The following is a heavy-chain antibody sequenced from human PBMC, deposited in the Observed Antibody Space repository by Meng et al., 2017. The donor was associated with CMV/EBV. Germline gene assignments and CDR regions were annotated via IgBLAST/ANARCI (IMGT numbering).Heavy chain of an antibody. CDR2: IVVGSGNT. J-gene: IGHJ3*02. Sequence: SVKVSCKASGFTFTSSAVQWVRQARGQRLEWIGWIVVGSGNTNFAQKFQERVNITRDMSTSTAYMELSSLRSEDTAVYYCAARIHILRVNTQDLSSGEAFDIWGQGTMVTVSS. D-gene: IGHD2-15*01. CDR3: AARIHILRVNTQDLSSGEAFDI. CDR1: GFTFTSSA. V-gene: IGHV1-58*01.